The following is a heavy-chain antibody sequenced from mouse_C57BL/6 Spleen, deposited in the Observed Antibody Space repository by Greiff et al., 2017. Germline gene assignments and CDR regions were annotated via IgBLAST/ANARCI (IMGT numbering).Heavy chain of an antibody. D-gene: IGHD2-5*01. V-gene: IGHV1-72*01. J-gene: IGHJ2*01. CDR1: GYTFTSYW. CDR2: IDPNSGGT. Sequence: VQLKQPGAELVKPGASVKLSCKASGYTFTSYWMHWVKQRPGRGLEWIGRIDPNSGGTKYNEKFKSKASLTVDKPSSTAYMQLISLTSEDSAVYYCARWSNPAFDYWGQGTTLTVSS. CDR3: ARWSNPAFDY.